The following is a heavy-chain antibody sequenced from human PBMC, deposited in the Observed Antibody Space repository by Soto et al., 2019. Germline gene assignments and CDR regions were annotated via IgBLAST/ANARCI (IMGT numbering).Heavy chain of an antibody. Sequence: GGSLRLSCAASGFTFSSYGMHWVRQAPGKGLEWVAVIWYDGSNKYYADSVKGRFTISRDNSKNTLYLQMNSLRAEDTAVYYCAREGQQLAFDYWGQGTLVTVSS. J-gene: IGHJ4*02. CDR2: IWYDGSNK. CDR3: AREGQQLAFDY. CDR1: GFTFSSYG. D-gene: IGHD6-13*01. V-gene: IGHV3-33*01.